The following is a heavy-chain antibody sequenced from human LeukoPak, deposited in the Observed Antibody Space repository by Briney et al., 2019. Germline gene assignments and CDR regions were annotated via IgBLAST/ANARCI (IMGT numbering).Heavy chain of an antibody. CDR1: GFPFSRFA. J-gene: IGHJ4*02. Sequence: PGGSLRLSCAASGFPFSRFAMRWVRQAPGKGLEWVSHMSGSSGRTDYADSVKGRFTISRDNSKNTLFLQMNSLRGEDTAVYYCAKQRGALRENWFFDHWGQGTLVTVSA. D-gene: IGHD3-9*01. CDR2: MSGSSGRT. V-gene: IGHV3-23*01. CDR3: AKQRGALRENWFFDH.